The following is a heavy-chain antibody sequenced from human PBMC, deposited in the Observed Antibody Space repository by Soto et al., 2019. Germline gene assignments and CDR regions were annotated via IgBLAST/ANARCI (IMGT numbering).Heavy chain of an antibody. CDR3: ARYSESCYYYCCMDF. V-gene: IGHV5-51*01. CDR2: IYPGDSDT. CDR1: GYSFTSYW. J-gene: IGHJ6*02. D-gene: IGHD3-3*01. Sequence: PGESLKISCKGSGYSFTSYWIGWVRQMPGKGLEWMGIIYPGDSDTRYSPSFQGQVTISADKSISTAYLQWSSLKASDTAMYYCARYSESCYYYCCMDFWGQGTTVTVSS.